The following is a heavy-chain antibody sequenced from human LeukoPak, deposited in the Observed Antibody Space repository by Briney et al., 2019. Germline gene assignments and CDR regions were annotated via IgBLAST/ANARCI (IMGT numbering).Heavy chain of an antibody. J-gene: IGHJ4*02. Sequence: SEALSLTCTVSGGSISSSSYYWGWIRQPPGKGLEWIGYIYYSGSTYYNPSLKSRVTISVDTSKNQFSLKLSSVTAADTAVYYCAREKRGVGANFDYWGQGTLVTVSS. CDR3: AREKRGVGANFDY. V-gene: IGHV4-31*03. CDR2: IYYSGST. CDR1: GGSISSSSYY. D-gene: IGHD1-26*01.